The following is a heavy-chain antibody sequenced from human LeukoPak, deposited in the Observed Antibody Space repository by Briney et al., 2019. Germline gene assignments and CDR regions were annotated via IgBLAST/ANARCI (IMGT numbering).Heavy chain of an antibody. D-gene: IGHD4-23*01. V-gene: IGHV4-59*01. J-gene: IGHJ4*02. CDR1: GGSINNYY. CDR2: IYYSGST. CDR3: ARVGVDYSGNIIKYYFDY. Sequence: SETLSLTCIVSGGSINNYYWSWIRQPPGKGLEWIGYIYYSGSTNYNPSLKSRVIISVDTSKNQFSLKLSPVIAADTAVYYCARVGVDYSGNIIKYYFDYWGQGTLVTVSS.